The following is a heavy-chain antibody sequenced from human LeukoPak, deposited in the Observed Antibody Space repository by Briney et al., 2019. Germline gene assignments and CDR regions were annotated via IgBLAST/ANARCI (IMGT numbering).Heavy chain of an antibody. D-gene: IGHD4-23*01. CDR2: INPSGGST. CDR1: GYTFTSYY. Sequence: ASVKVSCKASGYTFTSYYMHWVRQAPGQGLEWMGIINPSGGSTSYAQKFQGRVTMTRDTSTSTVYMELSSLGSEDTAVYYCARRTLTTVAADYWGQGTLVTVSS. CDR3: ARRTLTTVAADY. J-gene: IGHJ4*02. V-gene: IGHV1-46*01.